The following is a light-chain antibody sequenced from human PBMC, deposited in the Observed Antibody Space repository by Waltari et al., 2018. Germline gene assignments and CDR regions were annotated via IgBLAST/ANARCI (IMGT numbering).Light chain of an antibody. V-gene: IGLV2-8*01. CDR3: SSYAGRDILV. Sequence: QSALTQPPSAPGSPGQSVAISCTGTSSDVGGSNYDSWYQQHPGKAPRLMIYEVYKRPSGVPDRFSGSKSGNTASLTVSGLQAEDEADYYCSSYAGRDILVFGGGTRLTVL. CDR1: SSDVGGSNY. CDR2: EVY. J-gene: IGLJ2*01.